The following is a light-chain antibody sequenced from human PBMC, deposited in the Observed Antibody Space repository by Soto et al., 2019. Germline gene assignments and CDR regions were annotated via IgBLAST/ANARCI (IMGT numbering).Light chain of an antibody. CDR1: QSVVST. J-gene: IGKJ5*01. Sequence: EVVMTQTPATLPVSPGGRVTLSCRASQSVVSTLAWYQQRPGQPPRLLIYGASTRDTGVPPRFIGSGSCTEYTIPTTNLHNQEFVADYCQQYNSRPPWTFGQGTQLE. V-gene: IGKV3D-15*01. CDR3: QQYNSRPPWT. CDR2: GAS.